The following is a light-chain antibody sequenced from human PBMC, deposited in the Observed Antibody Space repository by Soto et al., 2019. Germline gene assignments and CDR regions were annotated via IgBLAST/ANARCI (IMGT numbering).Light chain of an antibody. V-gene: IGKV3-20*01. CDR2: GAS. CDR1: KSVSSSY. J-gene: IGKJ2*01. CDR3: QQYGSSRNT. Sequence: EIVLTQSPGTLSLSPGERAPLSCRASKSVSSSYLAWYQKKLGQAPRLLIYGASSSATSIPDRFSGSWSGADFTLTISRLEPEDFAVYYCQQYGSSRNTFGQGTKLEIK.